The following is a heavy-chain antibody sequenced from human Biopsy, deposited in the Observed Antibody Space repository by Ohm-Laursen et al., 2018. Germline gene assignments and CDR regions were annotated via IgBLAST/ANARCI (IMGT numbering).Heavy chain of an antibody. CDR3: ASVVLGPTNDAFDL. Sequence: SGTLSLTCNVSGGDINNYYWSWIRQPAGKGLEWIGRIYPGGSTNYNPSLKSRVTMSVDTSKKQLSLGLRSVTAADTAMYYCASVVLGPTNDAFDLWGQGTMVVVSS. J-gene: IGHJ3*01. D-gene: IGHD3-22*01. CDR1: GGDINNYY. CDR2: IYPGGST. V-gene: IGHV4-4*07.